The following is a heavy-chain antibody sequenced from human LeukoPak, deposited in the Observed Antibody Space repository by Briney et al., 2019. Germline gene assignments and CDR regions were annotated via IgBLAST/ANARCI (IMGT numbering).Heavy chain of an antibody. J-gene: IGHJ4*02. CDR3: ARGRSVNYFGQDY. Sequence: GASVKVSCKASGYTFTGYYMHWVRQAPGQGLEGMGWINPNSGGTNYAQKFQGRVTMTRDTSISTAYMELSRLRSDDTAVYFCARGRSVNYFGQDYWGQGTLVTVSS. CDR2: INPNSGGT. V-gene: IGHV1-2*02. D-gene: IGHD3-10*01. CDR1: GYTFTGYY.